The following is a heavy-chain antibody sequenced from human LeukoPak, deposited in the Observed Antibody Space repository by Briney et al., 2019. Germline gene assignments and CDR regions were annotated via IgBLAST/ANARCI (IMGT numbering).Heavy chain of an antibody. CDR1: GGSISDSNW. V-gene: IGHV4-4*02. CDR3: TRVITSYFGVLGD. CDR2: VYRSGSP. D-gene: IGHD3-10*01. Sequence: SETLSLTCAVSGGSISDSNWWTWVRQPPGKGLEWIGEVYRSGSPNYNPSLKSRVTMSVDKAKNGFSLRLNSVTAADTAVYYCTRVITSYFGVLGDWGQGALVTVSS. J-gene: IGHJ4*02.